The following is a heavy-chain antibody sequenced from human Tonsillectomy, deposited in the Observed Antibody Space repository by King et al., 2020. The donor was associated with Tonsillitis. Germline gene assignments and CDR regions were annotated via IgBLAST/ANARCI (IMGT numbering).Heavy chain of an antibody. CDR2: IFSDDEK. J-gene: IGHJ3*02. Sequence: ITLKESGPVLVRPTDTLTLTCSVSGFSLSNSRLGVSWIRQPPGKALEWLAHIFSDDEKSYTTSLKTRLTISKETSKSQVVLTMTNVDPVDTATYYCARIRSLYYYDSSGIDAFDIWGQGTMVTVSS. CDR1: GFSLSNSRLG. V-gene: IGHV2-26*01. D-gene: IGHD3-22*01. CDR3: ARIRSLYYYDSSGIDAFDI.